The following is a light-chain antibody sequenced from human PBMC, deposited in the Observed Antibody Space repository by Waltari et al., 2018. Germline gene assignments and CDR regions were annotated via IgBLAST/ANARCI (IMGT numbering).Light chain of an antibody. J-gene: IGKJ2*01. CDR1: QRLTKNY. Sequence: LTPSPGTLSLSPGERATLSCRASQRLTKNYLAWYQQKPGQAPRLLIYGASSRAAGIPDRFSGSGSGTDFTLTISRLEPEDFAVYYCQQYGSSIMYTFGQGTKLEIK. CDR2: GAS. CDR3: QQYGSSIMYT. V-gene: IGKV3-20*01.